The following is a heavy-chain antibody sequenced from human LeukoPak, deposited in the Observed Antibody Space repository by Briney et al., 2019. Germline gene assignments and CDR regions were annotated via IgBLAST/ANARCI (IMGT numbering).Heavy chain of an antibody. Sequence: GASVKVSCKASGYTFTSYDINWVRQATGQGLEWMGWMNPNSGNTGYAQKFQGRVTMTKNTSITTAYMELSSLRSEDTAVDYCARALSWTTDSYYYMDVWGKGTTVTVSS. CDR3: ARALSWTTDSYYYMDV. J-gene: IGHJ6*03. D-gene: IGHD3/OR15-3a*01. CDR2: MNPNSGNT. CDR1: GYTFTSYD. V-gene: IGHV1-8*01.